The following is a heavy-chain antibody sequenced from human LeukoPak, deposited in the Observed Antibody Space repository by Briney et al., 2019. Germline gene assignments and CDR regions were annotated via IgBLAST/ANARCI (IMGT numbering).Heavy chain of an antibody. V-gene: IGHV3-23*01. Sequence: PGGSLRLSCAASGFTFSSYAMSWVRQAPGKGLEWVSAISGSGGSTYYADSVKGRFTISRDNSKNTLYLQMNSLRAEDTAVYYCGKIPLQTLLDYYYYYMDVWGKGTTVTVSS. CDR1: GFTFSSYA. D-gene: IGHD2-21*01. J-gene: IGHJ6*03. CDR3: GKIPLQTLLDYYYYYMDV. CDR2: ISGSGGST.